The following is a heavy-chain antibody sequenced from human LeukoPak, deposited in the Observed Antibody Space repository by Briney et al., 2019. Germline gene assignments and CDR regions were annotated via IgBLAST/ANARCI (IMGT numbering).Heavy chain of an antibody. V-gene: IGHV4-59*01. Sequence: SETLSLTCTVSSGSLSSYYWSWLRQPPGKGLEWIGYIYYSGSTNYNPSLTSRVTISVDTSKNQFSLKLSSVTAADTAVYYCAREGYSYDLRWFDPWGQGTLVTVSS. CDR2: IYYSGST. J-gene: IGHJ5*02. D-gene: IGHD5-18*01. CDR3: AREGYSYDLRWFDP. CDR1: SGSLSSYY.